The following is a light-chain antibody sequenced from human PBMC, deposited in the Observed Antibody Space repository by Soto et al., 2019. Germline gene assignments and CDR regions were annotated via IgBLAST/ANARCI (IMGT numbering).Light chain of an antibody. J-gene: IGKJ1*01. CDR1: QSVSSSF. CDR2: GAS. Sequence: DIVLTQSPASLSLPPGERATLSCRASQSVSSSFRAWYQQKPGQAPRLLIYGASRRATGIADRFTGSGSGKDFTLTISRLEPEDYAVYYCQQYDSSLTFGLGTKVEIK. CDR3: QQYDSSLT. V-gene: IGKV3-20*01.